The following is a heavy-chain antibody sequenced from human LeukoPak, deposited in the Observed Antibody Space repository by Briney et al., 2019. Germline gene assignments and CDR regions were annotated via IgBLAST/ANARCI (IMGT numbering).Heavy chain of an antibody. J-gene: IGHJ4*02. D-gene: IGHD1-26*01. CDR3: ARSPHSIVGATAFDY. Sequence: GASVKVSCKASGYTFTGYYMHWVRQAPGQGLEWMGWINPNSGGTNYAQKFQGRVTVTRDTSISTAYMELSRLRSDDSAVYYCARSPHSIVGATAFDYWGQGTLVTVSS. V-gene: IGHV1-2*02. CDR2: INPNSGGT. CDR1: GYTFTGYY.